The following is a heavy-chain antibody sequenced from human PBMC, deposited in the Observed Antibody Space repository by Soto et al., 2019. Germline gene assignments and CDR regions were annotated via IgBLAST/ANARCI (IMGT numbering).Heavy chain of an antibody. J-gene: IGHJ4*02. V-gene: IGHV1-18*01. D-gene: IGHD2-8*01. CDR3: ARHCTNGVCYLPPWFDY. CDR2: ISAYNGNT. Sequence: QVQLVQSGAEVKKPGASVKVSCKASGYTFTSYGISWVRQAPGQGLEWMGWISAYNGNTNYAQKLQGRVTMTTDTSTSTAYMELRSLRSDDTAVYYCARHCTNGVCYLPPWFDYWGQGTLVTVSS. CDR1: GYTFTSYG.